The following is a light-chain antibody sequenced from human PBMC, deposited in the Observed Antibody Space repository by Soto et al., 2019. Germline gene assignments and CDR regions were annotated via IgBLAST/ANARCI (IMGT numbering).Light chain of an antibody. V-gene: IGKV1-12*01. CDR3: QQGNSFPLT. CDR1: QGISTW. Sequence: DIHMTQSPSSVSASVGDRVTITCRASQGISTWLAWYQQNPGEAPRLLIYTASTLHSGVPSRFRGSGSGTDVTLTITNLQPEDFATYYCQQGNSFPLTFGGGTKVEIK. CDR2: TAS. J-gene: IGKJ4*01.